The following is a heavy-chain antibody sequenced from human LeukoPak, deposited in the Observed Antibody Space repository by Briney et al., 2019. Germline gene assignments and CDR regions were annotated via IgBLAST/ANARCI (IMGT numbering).Heavy chain of an antibody. Sequence: SETLSLTCTVPGGSISSYYWSWIRQPPGKGLEWIGYIYYSGSTNYNPSLKSRVTISVDTSKNQFSLKLSSVTAADTAVYYCARLHEDYYFDYWGQGTLVTVSS. CDR1: GGSISSYY. CDR2: IYYSGST. CDR3: ARLHEDYYFDY. D-gene: IGHD3/OR15-3a*01. J-gene: IGHJ4*02. V-gene: IGHV4-59*08.